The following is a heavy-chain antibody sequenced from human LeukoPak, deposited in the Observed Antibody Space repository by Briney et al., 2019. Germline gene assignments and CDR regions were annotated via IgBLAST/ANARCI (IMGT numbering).Heavy chain of an antibody. Sequence: GGSLRLSCAASGFTFNTYAMSWVRQAPGKGLEWVSYISGRNYITYADSVKGRFTISRDNAKNSLFVQMNSLRAEDTAVYYCARVRGGNFDFWGQGTLVTVSS. CDR1: GFTFNTYA. V-gene: IGHV3-21*05. CDR3: ARVRGGNFDF. CDR2: ISGRNYI. J-gene: IGHJ4*02. D-gene: IGHD3-10*01.